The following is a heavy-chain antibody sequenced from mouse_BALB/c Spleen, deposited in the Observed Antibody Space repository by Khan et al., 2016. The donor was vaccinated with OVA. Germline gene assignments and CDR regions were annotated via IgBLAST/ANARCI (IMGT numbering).Heavy chain of an antibody. CDR3: ARSSYYWYSDV. CDR1: GYTFTNYG. Sequence: QIQLVQSGPELKKPGETVKISCKASGYTFTNYGMNWVKQAPGKGLKWMGWINTYTGEPTYADDFKGRFVFSLETSASTAYLQISNLKNEDMTTYFCARSSYYWYSDVWGEGTTVTVSS. J-gene: IGHJ1*01. V-gene: IGHV9-1*02. CDR2: INTYTGEP. D-gene: IGHD1-3*01.